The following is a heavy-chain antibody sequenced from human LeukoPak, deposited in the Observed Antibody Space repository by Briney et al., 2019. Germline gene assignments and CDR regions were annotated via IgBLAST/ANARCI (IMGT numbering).Heavy chain of an antibody. J-gene: IGHJ4*02. CDR1: GFPFSSYG. CDR3: ARDLSAAFDL. D-gene: IGHD6-19*01. Sequence: PGGSLRLSCAASGFPFSSYGMHWVRQAPGKGLEWVARLVYDARSDYANSVKGRFSISRDDSKSTLFLDMSNLRVEDTALYYCARDLSAAFDLWGQGVLVTVSS. V-gene: IGHV3-33*01. CDR2: LVYDARS.